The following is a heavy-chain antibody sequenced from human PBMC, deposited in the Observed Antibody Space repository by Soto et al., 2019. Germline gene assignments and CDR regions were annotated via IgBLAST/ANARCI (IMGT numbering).Heavy chain of an antibody. J-gene: IGHJ6*02. CDR2: IIPIFGTA. CDR3: ARGKVQDPPPEYYYYYGMDV. Sequence: SVKVYCKASGGTFSSYAISWVRQAPGQGLEWMGGIIPIFGTANYAQKFQGRVTITADESTSTAYMELSSLRSEDTAVYYCARGKVQDPPPEYYYYYGMDVWGQGTTVTVSS. D-gene: IGHD1-1*01. CDR1: GGTFSSYA. V-gene: IGHV1-69*13.